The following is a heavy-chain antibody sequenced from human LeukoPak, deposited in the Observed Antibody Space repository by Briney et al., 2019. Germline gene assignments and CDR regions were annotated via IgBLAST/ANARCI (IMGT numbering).Heavy chain of an antibody. V-gene: IGHV3-13*01. J-gene: IGHJ3*01. CDR2: IDTAGDT. CDR1: GFSFSRYD. CDR3: STGGAPVGYAYHL. Sequence: GGSLRLSCEASGFSFSRYDMHWVRQAIGKGLEWVSAIDTAGDTYYRGSVKGRFTISRENGKNSLYLQMNSLRAEDTAVYYCSTGGAPVGYAYHLWGQGTLVIVSS. D-gene: IGHD3-16*01.